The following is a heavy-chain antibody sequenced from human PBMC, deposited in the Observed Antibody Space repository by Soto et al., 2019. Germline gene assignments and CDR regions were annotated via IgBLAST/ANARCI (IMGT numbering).Heavy chain of an antibody. V-gene: IGHV3-74*01. D-gene: IGHD3-10*01. J-gene: IGHJ3*02. Sequence: ILKETGKGLVWVSHINGSAGATNHADSVKGRFTISRDNAKNTLYLQVNSLRAEDTVVFHCAKDHCGAGNVFDIRRKGSMVPVTS. CDR2: INGSAGAT. CDR3: AKDHCGAGNVFDI.